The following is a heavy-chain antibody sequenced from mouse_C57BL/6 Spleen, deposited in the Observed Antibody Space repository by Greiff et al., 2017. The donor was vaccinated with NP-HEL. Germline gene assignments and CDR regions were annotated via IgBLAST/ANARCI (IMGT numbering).Heavy chain of an antibody. V-gene: IGHV1-62-2*01. D-gene: IGHD1-1*01. CDR1: GYTFTEYT. Sequence: QVQLQQSGAELVKPGASVKLSCKASGYTFTEYTIHWVKQRSGQGLEWIGWFYPGSGSIKYIEKFKDKATLTADKSSSTVYMELSRLTAEDSAVYFCARHEFTSVVATGPFDYWGQGTTLTVSS. CDR3: ARHEFTSVVATGPFDY. J-gene: IGHJ2*01. CDR2: FYPGSGSI.